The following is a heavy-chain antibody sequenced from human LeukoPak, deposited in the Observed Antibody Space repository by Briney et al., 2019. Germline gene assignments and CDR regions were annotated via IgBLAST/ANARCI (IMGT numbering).Heavy chain of an antibody. CDR2: INPDSGGT. Sequence: ASVKVSCKASGYTFTGYYMHWVRQAPGQGLEGMGWINPDSGGTNYAQKFQGRVTMTRDTSISTAYMELSRLRSDDTAVYYCARVSVEKATVTMGWFDPWGQGTLVTVSS. J-gene: IGHJ5*02. CDR3: ARVSVEKATVTMGWFDP. CDR1: GYTFTGYY. D-gene: IGHD4-17*01. V-gene: IGHV1-2*02.